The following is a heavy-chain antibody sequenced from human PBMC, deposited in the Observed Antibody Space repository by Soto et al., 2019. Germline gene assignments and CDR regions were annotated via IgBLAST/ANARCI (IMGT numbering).Heavy chain of an antibody. D-gene: IGHD2-2*01. V-gene: IGHV4-34*01. CDR1: GGSFSGYY. Sequence: QVQLQQWGAGLLKPSETLSLTCAVYGGSFSGYYWSWIRQPPGKGLEWIGEINHSGSTNYNPSLKSPVTISVDTSQNQFSLKLSSVTAADTAVYYCARGAVGYCRSNAACHQEEFDYWGQGTLVTVSS. J-gene: IGHJ4*02. CDR3: ARGAVGYCRSNAACHQEEFDY. CDR2: INHSGST.